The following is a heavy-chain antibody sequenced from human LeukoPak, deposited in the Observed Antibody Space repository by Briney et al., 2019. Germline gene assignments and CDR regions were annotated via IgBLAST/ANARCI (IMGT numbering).Heavy chain of an antibody. CDR3: AKPETMVRGIIDY. CDR2: ISYEGDTT. V-gene: IGHV3-30*18. D-gene: IGHD3-10*01. Sequence: GGSLILSCAASGFIFRIYGMHWVRQAPGKGLEWVALISYEGDTTYYADSVKGRFTISRDNSKNTLYLQMNSLRAEDTAVYYCAKPETMVRGIIDYWGQGTLVTVSS. J-gene: IGHJ4*02. CDR1: GFIFRIYG.